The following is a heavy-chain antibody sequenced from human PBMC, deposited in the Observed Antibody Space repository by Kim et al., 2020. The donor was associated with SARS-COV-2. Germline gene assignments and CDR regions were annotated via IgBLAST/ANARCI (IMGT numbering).Heavy chain of an antibody. CDR2: IYYSGST. Sequence: SETLSLTCTVSGGSISSGGYYWSWIRQHPGKGLEWIGYIYYSGSTYYNPSLKSRVTISVDTSKNQFSLKLSSVTAADTAVYYCARAGRTFFGVVGAFDLWAQGTRVSVSS. D-gene: IGHD3-3*01. CDR1: GGSISSGGYY. J-gene: IGHJ3*01. V-gene: IGHV4-31*03. CDR3: ARAGRTFFGVVGAFDL.